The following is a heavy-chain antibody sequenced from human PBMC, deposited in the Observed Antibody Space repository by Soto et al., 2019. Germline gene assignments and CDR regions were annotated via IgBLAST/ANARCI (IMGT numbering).Heavy chain of an antibody. CDR1: GFTFDDYA. D-gene: IGHD3-22*01. J-gene: IGHJ3*02. CDR3: AKDHYYDSSGYAFDI. Sequence: GGSLRLSCAASGFTFDDYAMHWVRQAPGKGLEWVSGISWNSGSIGYADSVTGRFTISRDNAKNSLYLQMNSLRAEDTALYYCAKDHYYDSSGYAFDIWGQGTMVTVSS. V-gene: IGHV3-9*01. CDR2: ISWNSGSI.